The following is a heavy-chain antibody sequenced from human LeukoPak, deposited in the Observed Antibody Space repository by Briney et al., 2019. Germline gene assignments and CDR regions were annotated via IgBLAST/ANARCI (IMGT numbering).Heavy chain of an antibody. CDR1: GFTIGSSA. CDR2: FSRSGPDT. J-gene: IGHJ4*02. Sequence: GGSRRLSCAASGFTIGSSAMSWVRQAPGKGPEWVSTFSRSGPDTYYADSVKGRFTIFRDNSKNTLYLQMNSLRAEDTAVYYCAKGSLGSWYYFDYWGQGTLVTVSS. D-gene: IGHD6-13*01. CDR3: AKGSLGSWYYFDY. V-gene: IGHV3-23*01.